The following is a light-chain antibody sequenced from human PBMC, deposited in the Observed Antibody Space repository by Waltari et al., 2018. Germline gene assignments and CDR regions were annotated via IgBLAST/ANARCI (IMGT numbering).Light chain of an antibody. V-gene: IGKV4-1*01. CDR3: QQFLNTPWT. CDR1: PSVLFRSNNKNY. J-gene: IGKJ1*01. Sequence: DIVMTQLPDSLAVSLGERATINCKSSPSVLFRSNNKNYFSWYQQKPGQPPNLLIYWASTRESGVPDRFNGSGSGTDFTLTISSLQAEDVAVYYCQQFLNTPWTFGQGTKVEIK. CDR2: WAS.